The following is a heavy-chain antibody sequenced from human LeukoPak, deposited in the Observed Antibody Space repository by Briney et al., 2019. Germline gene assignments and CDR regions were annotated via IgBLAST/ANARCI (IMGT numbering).Heavy chain of an antibody. V-gene: IGHV4-59*01. D-gene: IGHD4-17*01. CDR1: GGSFSGYY. CDR3: ARDHDNGDSDAFDI. J-gene: IGHJ3*02. CDR2: IYYDGNT. Sequence: MASETLSLTCAVYGGSFSGYYWSWIRQPPGKGLEWVGYIYYDGNTNYNPSLKSRVTISVDTSKNQFSLKLNSVTAADTAIYYCARDHDNGDSDAFDICGQGTMVTVSS.